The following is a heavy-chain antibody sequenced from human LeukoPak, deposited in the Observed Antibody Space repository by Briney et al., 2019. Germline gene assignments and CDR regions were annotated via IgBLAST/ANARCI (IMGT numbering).Heavy chain of an antibody. CDR3: AKDRAYTGSPRAFDI. V-gene: IGHV3-23*01. D-gene: IGHD1-26*01. CDR1: GFSFSTYA. Sequence: GASLRLSCAASGFSFSTYAMSWGRQAPGKGLDWVSGISGGGSSTYYADSVKGRFTISRDNSKNTLYLQMSSLRAEDTAVYYCAKDRAYTGSPRAFDIWGQGTMVTVSS. J-gene: IGHJ3*02. CDR2: ISGGGSST.